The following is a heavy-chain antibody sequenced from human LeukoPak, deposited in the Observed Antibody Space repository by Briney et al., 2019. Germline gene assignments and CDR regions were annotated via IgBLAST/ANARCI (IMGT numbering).Heavy chain of an antibody. J-gene: IGHJ4*02. CDR3: AKTGWVNDLYFDY. CDR1: GFTFSSYS. V-gene: IGHV3-23*01. Sequence: GGSLRLSCAASGFTFSSYSMNWVRQAPGKGLEWVSAISGSGGSTYYADSVKGRFTISRDNSKNTLYLQMNSLRAEDTAVYYCAKTGWVNDLYFDYWGQGTLVTVSS. D-gene: IGHD1-1*01. CDR2: ISGSGGST.